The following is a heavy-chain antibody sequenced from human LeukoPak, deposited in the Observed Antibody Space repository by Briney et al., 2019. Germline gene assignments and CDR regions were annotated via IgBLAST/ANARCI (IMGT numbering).Heavy chain of an antibody. CDR1: GDSVSSNSAA. V-gene: IGHV6-1*01. Sequence: SQTLSLTCAISGDSVSSNSAAWNWIRQSPSRGLEWLGRTYHRSKWYNDYAVSVKSRITINPDTSKNQFSLQLNSVTPEDTAVYYCAREDTRGYSYVERPYYFDYWGQGTLVTVSS. CDR2: TYHRSKWYN. J-gene: IGHJ4*02. D-gene: IGHD5-18*01. CDR3: AREDTRGYSYVERPYYFDY.